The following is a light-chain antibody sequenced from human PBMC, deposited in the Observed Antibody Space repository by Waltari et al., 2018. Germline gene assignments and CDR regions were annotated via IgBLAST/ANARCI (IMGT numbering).Light chain of an antibody. Sequence: EIVLTQSPGTLSLSPGASAPLSCRASQSVGTSVTWYQQKPGQAPRLLIYGVSNRAPAIPDRFSGSGSGTDFTLTISSLEPEDFAVYYCHQRSSWPRTFGQGTKLELK. V-gene: IGKV3-11*01. CDR3: HQRSSWPRT. J-gene: IGKJ1*01. CDR2: GVS. CDR1: QSVGTS.